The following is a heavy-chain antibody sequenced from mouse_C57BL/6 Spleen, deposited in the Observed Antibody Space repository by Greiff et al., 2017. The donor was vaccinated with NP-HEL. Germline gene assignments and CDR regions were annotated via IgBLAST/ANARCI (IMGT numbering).Heavy chain of an antibody. CDR3: ARRELGRPAWFAY. CDR1: GYTFTSYW. CDR2: IDPSDSYT. D-gene: IGHD4-1*01. J-gene: IGHJ3*01. V-gene: IGHV1-69*01. Sequence: QVQLQQPGAELVMPGASVKLSCKASGYTFTSYWMHWVKQRPGQGLEWIGEIDPSDSYTNYNQKFKGKSTLTVDKSSSTAYMQLSSLTSEDSAVYYCARRELGRPAWFAYWGQGTLVTVSA.